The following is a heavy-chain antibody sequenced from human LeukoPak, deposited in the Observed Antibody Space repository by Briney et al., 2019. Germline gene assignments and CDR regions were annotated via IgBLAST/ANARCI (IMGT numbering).Heavy chain of an antibody. D-gene: IGHD5-12*01. CDR3: ARKSSRGGFNGYDYWYFDL. CDR1: GGSISSYF. CDR2: ISYSGNT. V-gene: IGHV4-59*08. J-gene: IGHJ2*01. Sequence: PSETLSLTCTVSGGSISSYFWSWLRQPPAKRLEWIGYISYSGNTDYNPSLKSRVTLSVDTSKNRLSLKLSSVTAADTAVYYCARKSSRGGFNGYDYWYFDLWGRGTLVTVSS.